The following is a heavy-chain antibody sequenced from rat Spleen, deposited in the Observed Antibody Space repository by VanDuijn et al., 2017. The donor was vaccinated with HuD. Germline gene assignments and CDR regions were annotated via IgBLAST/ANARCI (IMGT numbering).Heavy chain of an antibody. CDR1: GFSLTSNG. CDR2: ISSGGST. Sequence: QVQLKESGPGLVQPSQTLSLTCTVSGFSLTSNGVSWVRQPPGKGLEWIAAISSGGSTYYNSALKSRLSISRDTSKSQVFLKMNSLQTEDTAIYFCTRVEGDYWGQGVMVTVSS. V-gene: IGHV2S12*01. CDR3: TRVEGDY. J-gene: IGHJ2*01.